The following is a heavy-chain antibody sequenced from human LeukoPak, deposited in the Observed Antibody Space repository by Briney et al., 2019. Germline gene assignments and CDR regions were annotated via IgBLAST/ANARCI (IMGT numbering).Heavy chain of an antibody. J-gene: IGHJ6*03. V-gene: IGHV3-48*01. CDR2: ISSRSRTI. CDR1: GFTFSNNS. Sequence: HTGGSLRLSCAASGFTFSNNSMNWVRQAPGKGLEWVSYISSRSRTIYYADSVKGRFTISRDNAKNSLYLQMNNLRAEDTAVYYCARESPTPLNNYYYYFYMDVWGKGTTVTVSS. CDR3: ARESPTPLNNYYYYFYMDV.